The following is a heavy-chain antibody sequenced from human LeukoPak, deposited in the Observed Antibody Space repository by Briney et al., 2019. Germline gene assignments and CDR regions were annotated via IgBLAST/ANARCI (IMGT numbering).Heavy chain of an antibody. Sequence: GGSLRLSCAASGFTFSSYGMHWVRQAPGKGLEWVAFIRYDGSNKYYADSVKGRFTISRDNSKNTLYLQMNSLRAEDTAVYYCANERDGYNYRAFDIWGQGTMVTVSS. CDR1: GFTFSSYG. J-gene: IGHJ3*02. V-gene: IGHV3-30*02. D-gene: IGHD5-24*01. CDR2: IRYDGSNK. CDR3: ANERDGYNYRAFDI.